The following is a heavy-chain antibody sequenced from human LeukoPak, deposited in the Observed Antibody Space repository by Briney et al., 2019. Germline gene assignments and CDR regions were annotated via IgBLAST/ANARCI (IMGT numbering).Heavy chain of an antibody. CDR3: ARGGAYYYDSSGQQLDRFDP. CDR1: GGSISSGGYS. Sequence: SETPSLTCAVSGGSISSGGYSWSWIRQPPGKGLEWIGYIYHSGSTYYNPSLKSRVTISVDRSKNQFSLKLSSVTAADTAVYYCARGGAYYYDSSGQQLDRFDPWGQGTLVTVSS. D-gene: IGHD3-22*01. V-gene: IGHV4-30-2*01. CDR2: IYHSGST. J-gene: IGHJ5*02.